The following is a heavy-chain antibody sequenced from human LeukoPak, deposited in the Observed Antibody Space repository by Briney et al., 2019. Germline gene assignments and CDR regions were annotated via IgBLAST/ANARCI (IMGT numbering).Heavy chain of an antibody. CDR2: IYPGDSDT. J-gene: IGHJ3*02. CDR3: ARAAYDFWGGYELGAFDI. D-gene: IGHD3-3*01. V-gene: IGHV5-51*01. CDR1: GYSFTSYW. Sequence: GESLKISCKGSGYSFTSYWIGWVRQMPGKGLEWMRIIYPGDSDTRYSPSFQGQVTISADKSISTAYLQWSSLKASDTAMYYCARAAYDFWGGYELGAFDIWGQGTMVTVSS.